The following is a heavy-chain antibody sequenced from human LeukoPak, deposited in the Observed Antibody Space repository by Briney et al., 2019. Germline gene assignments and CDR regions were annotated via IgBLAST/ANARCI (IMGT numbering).Heavy chain of an antibody. CDR1: GFTFHHYA. Sequence: GGSLRLSCAASGFTFHHYAIHWVRQVPGKDLEWVSGINWNSASIGYADSVKGRFTISRDNAKNSVFLQMDSLRAEDTALYYCAKDKAPLYSGYDWDLDFWGQGTLVTVSS. V-gene: IGHV3-9*01. J-gene: IGHJ4*02. CDR2: INWNSASI. CDR3: AKDKAPLYSGYDWDLDF. D-gene: IGHD5-12*01.